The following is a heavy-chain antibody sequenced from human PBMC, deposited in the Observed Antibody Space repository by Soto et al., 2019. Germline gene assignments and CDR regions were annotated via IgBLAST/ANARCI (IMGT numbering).Heavy chain of an antibody. D-gene: IGHD6-19*01. CDR1: GYTFTGYY. CDR3: ARDLRLRSSGWHGYYYYGMDV. CDR2: INPNSGGT. Sequence: ASVKVSCKASGYTFTGYYMHWVRQAPGQGLEWMGWINPNSGGTNYAQKFQGRVTMTRDTSISTAYMELSRLRSDDTAVYYCARDLRLRSSGWHGYYYYGMDVWGQGTTVTVSS. V-gene: IGHV1-2*02. J-gene: IGHJ6*02.